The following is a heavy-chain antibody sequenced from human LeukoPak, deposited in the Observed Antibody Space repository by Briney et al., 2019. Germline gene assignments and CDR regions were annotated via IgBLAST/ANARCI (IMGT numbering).Heavy chain of an antibody. CDR1: GFTFSNAW. Sequence: GGSLRLSCAASGFTFSNAWMSWVGQAPGKGLEWVSQINNDGSSTTYADSVKGRFTISRDNAKNTLFLQMNSLRAEDTAVYFCARHYQLDYWGQGTLVTVSS. J-gene: IGHJ4*02. D-gene: IGHD1-1*01. CDR2: INNDGSST. CDR3: ARHYQLDY. V-gene: IGHV3-74*03.